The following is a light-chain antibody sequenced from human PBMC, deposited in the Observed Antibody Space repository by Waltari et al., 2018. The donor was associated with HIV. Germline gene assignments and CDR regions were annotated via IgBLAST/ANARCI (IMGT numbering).Light chain of an antibody. Sequence: QSALTQPASVSGSPGQSITISCPGTSRDVGPYNLVSWFQQPPGEAPTQIFFERSDRPSVVSSRFSGSKSGNTASLTISGLQAEDEADYYCCSYANSSTSFYVFGSGTKFTVL. CDR3: CSYANSSTSFYV. CDR1: SRDVGPYNL. CDR2: ERS. J-gene: IGLJ1*01. V-gene: IGLV2-23*01.